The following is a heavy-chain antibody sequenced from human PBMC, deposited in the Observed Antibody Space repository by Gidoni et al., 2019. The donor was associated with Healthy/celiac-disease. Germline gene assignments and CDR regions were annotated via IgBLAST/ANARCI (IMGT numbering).Heavy chain of an antibody. CDR1: GGSISSGGYY. J-gene: IGHJ1*01. CDR2: IYYSGST. CDR3: ASRGPHYYDSSGYTQAEYFQH. Sequence: QGQLQESGPGLVKPSQTLSLTCTVAGGSISSGGYYWSWIRQHPGKGLEWIGYIYYSGSTYYNPSLKSRVTISVDTSKNQFSLKLSSVTAADTAVYYCASRGPHYYDSSGYTQAEYFQHWGQGTLVTVSS. D-gene: IGHD3-22*01. V-gene: IGHV4-31*03.